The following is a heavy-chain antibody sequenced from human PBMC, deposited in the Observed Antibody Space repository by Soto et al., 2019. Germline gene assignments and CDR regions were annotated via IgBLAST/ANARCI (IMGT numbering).Heavy chain of an antibody. CDR1: GFTFTSYG. D-gene: IGHD5-18*01. CDR2: ISYDGGLQ. Sequence: QAHLVESRGGVVQPGRSLRLSCAASGFTFTSYGMHWVRQAPGMRLEWVAVISYDGGLQHYADSVKGRFTISRDNSKNMVLLQMNSLRAEDTAVYYCVSDRGYGHASVPYSWGQGTLVSVSS. V-gene: IGHV3-30*03. J-gene: IGHJ4*02. CDR3: VSDRGYGHASVPYS.